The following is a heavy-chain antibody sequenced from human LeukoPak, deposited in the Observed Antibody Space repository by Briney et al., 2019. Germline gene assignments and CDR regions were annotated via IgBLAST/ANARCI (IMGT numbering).Heavy chain of an antibody. CDR3: AKDRAGFYILVYAMV. J-gene: IGHJ4*02. CDR1: GFTFSSYA. V-gene: IGHV3-23*01. D-gene: IGHD2-8*01. Sequence: GGSLRLSCAASGFTFSSYAVSWVRQAPGKGLEWVSAISGSGGSTYYADSVKGRFTISRDNSKNTLYLQMNSLRAEDTAVYYCAKDRAGFYILVYAMVWGQGTLVTVSS. CDR2: ISGSGGST.